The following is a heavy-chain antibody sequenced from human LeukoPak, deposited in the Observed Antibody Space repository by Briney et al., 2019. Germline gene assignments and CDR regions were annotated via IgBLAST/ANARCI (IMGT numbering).Heavy chain of an antibody. V-gene: IGHV6-1*01. D-gene: IGHD3-22*01. J-gene: IGHJ4*02. Sequence: SQTLSLTCAISGDSVSSNSATWNWITQSPSRGLEWLGRTYYRSKFYNDYAVSVKSRITINPDTSKNQFSLQLNSVTPEDTAVYYCARMTYYYDSSGYLRFDYWGQGTLVTVSS. CDR3: ARMTYYYDSSGYLRFDY. CDR2: TYYRSKFYN. CDR1: GDSVSSNSAT.